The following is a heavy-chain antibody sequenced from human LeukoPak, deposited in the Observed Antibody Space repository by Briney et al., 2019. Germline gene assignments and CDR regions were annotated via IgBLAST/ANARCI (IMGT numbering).Heavy chain of an antibody. CDR1: GFTFSIYA. J-gene: IGHJ2*01. D-gene: IGHD3-22*01. CDR2: ISGSAGRT. Sequence: LLGGSLRLSCAASGFTFSIYAMSWVRQAPGKGLEWVSAISGSAGRTYYADSVKGRFTISRDNSRNTLYLQMNSLRAEDTAVYYCAKDWKVDYFDSSGWGYFDLWGRGTLVTVSS. V-gene: IGHV3-23*01. CDR3: AKDWKVDYFDSSGWGYFDL.